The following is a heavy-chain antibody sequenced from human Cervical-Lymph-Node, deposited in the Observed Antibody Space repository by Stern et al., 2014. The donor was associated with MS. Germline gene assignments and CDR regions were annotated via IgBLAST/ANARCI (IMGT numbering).Heavy chain of an antibody. J-gene: IGHJ3*01. CDR2: INPIFDTP. D-gene: IGHD4-17*01. V-gene: IGHV1-69*06. CDR1: GGTFSSLS. Sequence: QAPLVQSGAEVKKPWSSVKVSCKASGGTFSSLSINWVRQVPGQSLEWMGVINPIFDTPNSAQKFQGRVTITADSSTSTVYMALNSLRSDDTAVYYCVLPSTVTTAAFDVWGRGTMVTVSS. CDR3: VLPSTVTTAAFDV.